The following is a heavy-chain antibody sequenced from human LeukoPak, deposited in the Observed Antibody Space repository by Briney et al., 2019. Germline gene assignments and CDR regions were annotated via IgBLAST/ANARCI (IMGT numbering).Heavy chain of an antibody. CDR1: GGSINNYQ. V-gene: IGHV4-4*07. D-gene: IGHD3-22*01. J-gene: IGHJ4*02. CDR2: IYNAGST. Sequence: SETLSLTCTVSGGSINNYQWSWIRQPAGKGLEWIGRIYNAGSTNYDPSLKSRVTMSMDTSKNQFSLKLRSVTAADTAVYYCARESYYDSYWGQGTLVTVSS. CDR3: ARESYYDSY.